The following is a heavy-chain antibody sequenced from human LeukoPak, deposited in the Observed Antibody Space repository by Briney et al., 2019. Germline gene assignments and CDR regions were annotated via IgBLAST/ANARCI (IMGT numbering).Heavy chain of an antibody. Sequence: GGSLRLSCAASGFTFTDAWMTWVRQAPGKGLQWVGRIKSKTDGETTDYAAPVKGRFTVSRDDSKNALYLQMNSLKTEETAFYYGTTGRKGSDYFYYYVRDVWAQGTTVTVSS. V-gene: IGHV3-15*01. CDR1: GFTFTDAW. J-gene: IGHJ6*02. CDR3: TTGRKGSDYFYYYVRDV. CDR2: IKSKTDGETT.